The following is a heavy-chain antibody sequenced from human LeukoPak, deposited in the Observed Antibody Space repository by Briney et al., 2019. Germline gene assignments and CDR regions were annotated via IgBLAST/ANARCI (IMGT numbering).Heavy chain of an antibody. CDR1: GFKFDDYG. V-gene: IGHV3-21*01. CDR3: ARAGGDYAFDI. J-gene: IGHJ3*02. D-gene: IGHD2-21*02. Sequence: GGSLRLSCAASGFKFDDYGMSWVRQTPGKGLEWVSSISSSSSYIYYADSVKGRFTISRDNAKNSLYLQMNSLRAEDTAVYYCARAGGDYAFDIWGQGTMVTVSS. CDR2: ISSSSSYI.